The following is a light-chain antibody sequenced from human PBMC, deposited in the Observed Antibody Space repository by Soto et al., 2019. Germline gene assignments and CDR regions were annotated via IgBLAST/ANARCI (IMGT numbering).Light chain of an antibody. V-gene: IGLV1-40*01. J-gene: IGLJ1*01. CDR2: SNT. Sequence: QSVLTQPPSVSGAPGQTVTISCTGSTSNIGAGFDVHWYQQGSGTAPKLVLYSNTARPSGFPDRFSGSRSGSSGSRAISGLQPEDEADYYCQSYYSGVTAAVFGTGTKVTVL. CDR1: TSNIGAGFD. CDR3: QSYYSGVTAAV.